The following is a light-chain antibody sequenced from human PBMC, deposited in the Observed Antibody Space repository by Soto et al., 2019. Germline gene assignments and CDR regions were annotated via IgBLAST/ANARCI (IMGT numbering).Light chain of an antibody. CDR3: SSYSSTRAVV. CDR2: DVK. CDR1: SSDVGGYNY. J-gene: IGLJ2*01. Sequence: QSVLTQPASVSGSPGQSITISCTGTSSDVGGYNYVSWYQQHPGKVPKLLIYDVKNRPSGVSLRFSGSQSGNTASLTISGVQTDDEADYYCSSYSSTRAVVFGGGTKLTVL. V-gene: IGLV2-14*03.